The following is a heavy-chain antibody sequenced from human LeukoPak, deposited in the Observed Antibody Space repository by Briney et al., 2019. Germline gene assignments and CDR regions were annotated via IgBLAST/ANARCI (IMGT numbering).Heavy chain of an antibody. CDR2: MNPNSGNT. CDR1: GYTFTSYD. CDR3: ARDAWIQLWYYYYGMDV. D-gene: IGHD5-18*01. V-gene: IGHV1-8*01. Sequence: ASVKVSCKASGYTFTSYDINWVRQATGQGLEWMGWMNPNSGNTGYAQKFQGRVTMTRNTSISTAYMELSSLRSEDTAVYYCARDAWIQLWYYYYGMDVWGQGTTVTVSS. J-gene: IGHJ6*02.